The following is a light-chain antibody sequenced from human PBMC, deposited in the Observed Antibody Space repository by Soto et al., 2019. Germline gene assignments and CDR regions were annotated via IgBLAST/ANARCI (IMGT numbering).Light chain of an antibody. CDR3: QAYDSSLTGYVA. Sequence: QSVLTQPPSVSGAPGQRVTISCTGSSSNIGAGYDVHWYQQLPGAAPKLVIFGNRNRPSGVPERFSGSKSGTSASLAITGLQAEDEADYYCQAYDSSLTGYVAFGGGTKLTVL. CDR1: SSNIGAGYD. J-gene: IGLJ2*01. CDR2: GNR. V-gene: IGLV1-40*01.